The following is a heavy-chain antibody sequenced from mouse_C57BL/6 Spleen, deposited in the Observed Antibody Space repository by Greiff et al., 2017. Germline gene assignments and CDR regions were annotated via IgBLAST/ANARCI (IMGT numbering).Heavy chain of an antibody. V-gene: IGHV1-26*01. CDR3: ARSGYYYGSYWYFDV. Sequence: VQLQQSGPELVKPGASVKISCKASGYTFTDYYMNWVKQSHGKSLEWIGDINPNNGGTSYNQKFKGKATLTVDKSSSTAYMELRSLTSEDSAVYYCARSGYYYGSYWYFDVGGTGTTVTVSS. J-gene: IGHJ1*03. CDR2: INPNNGGT. D-gene: IGHD1-1*01. CDR1: GYTFTDYY.